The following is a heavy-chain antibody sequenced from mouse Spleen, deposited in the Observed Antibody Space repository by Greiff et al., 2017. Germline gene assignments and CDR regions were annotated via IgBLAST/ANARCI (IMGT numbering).Heavy chain of an antibody. J-gene: IGHJ2*01. CDR2: ISSGGSYT. Sequence: EVMLVESGGGLVKPGGSLKLSCAASGFTFSSYAMSWVRQTPEKRLEWVATISSGGSYTYYPDSVKGRFTISRDNAKNTLYLQMSSLRSEDTAMYYCARGTSPFDYWGQGTTLTVSS. V-gene: IGHV5-9-1*01. CDR1: GFTFSSYA. CDR3: ARGTSPFDY.